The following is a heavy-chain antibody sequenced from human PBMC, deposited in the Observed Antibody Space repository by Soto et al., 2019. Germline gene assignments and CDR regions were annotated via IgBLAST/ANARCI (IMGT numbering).Heavy chain of an antibody. Sequence: EVQLVESGGGLVQPGGSLRLSCAASGCTFSSYSMHWVRQAPGKGLEYVSAISSNGGTTSYANSVKGRFTISRDNSKNMLYLQMGRLRAEDMAVYYCGGYSGDGIWSWGQGTLVTVSS. CDR3: GGYSGDGIWS. CDR2: ISSNGGTT. D-gene: IGHD1-26*01. J-gene: IGHJ5*02. CDR1: GCTFSSYS. V-gene: IGHV3-64*01.